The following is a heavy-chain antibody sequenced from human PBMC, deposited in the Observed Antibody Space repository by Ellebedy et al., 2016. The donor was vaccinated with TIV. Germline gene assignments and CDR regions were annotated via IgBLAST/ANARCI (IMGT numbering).Heavy chain of an antibody. Sequence: ASVKVSCKASGYTFTSFGITWVRQAPGQGLEWMGWISAFNGDTNYAQKLQGRVTMTTDTSTSTAYMELRSLRSDDTAVYYCARGHNWNYVIPFDYWGQGTLVTVSS. CDR3: ARGHNWNYVIPFDY. CDR2: ISAFNGDT. D-gene: IGHD1-7*01. J-gene: IGHJ4*02. CDR1: GYTFTSFG. V-gene: IGHV1-18*04.